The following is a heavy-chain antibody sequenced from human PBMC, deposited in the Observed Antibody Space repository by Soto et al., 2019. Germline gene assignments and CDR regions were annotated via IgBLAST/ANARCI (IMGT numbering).Heavy chain of an antibody. D-gene: IGHD1-1*01. V-gene: IGHV4-4*07. Sequence: PSETLSLTCTVSGASISGFYWSWIRKSAGKGLEWIGRIYATGTTDYNPSLKSRVMMSVDTSKKQFSLKLRSVTAADTAVYYSVRAGTTTFRDWLDPWGPGTSVTVYS. J-gene: IGHJ5*02. CDR1: GASISGFY. CDR3: VRAGTTTFRDWLDP. CDR2: IYATGTT.